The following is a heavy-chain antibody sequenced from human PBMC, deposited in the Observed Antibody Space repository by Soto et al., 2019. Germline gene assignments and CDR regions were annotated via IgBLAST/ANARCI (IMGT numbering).Heavy chain of an antibody. CDR3: PYSNVVGGVIIPTGWYFDY. CDR2: IIPIFGTA. J-gene: IGHJ4*02. V-gene: IGHV1-69*01. CDR1: GGTFSSYA. D-gene: IGHD3-10*01. Sequence: QVQLVQSGAEVKKPGSSVKVSCKASGGTFSSYAISWVRQAPGQGLEWMGGIIPIFGTANYAQKFQGRVTITADESTSTAYRELSSMRSEATAQYNWPYSNVVGGVIIPTGWYFDYGGQGTWAPVSS.